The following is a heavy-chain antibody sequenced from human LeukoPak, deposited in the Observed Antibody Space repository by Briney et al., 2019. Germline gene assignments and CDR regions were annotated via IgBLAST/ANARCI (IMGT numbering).Heavy chain of an antibody. CDR1: GFTVSSNC. CDR2: VYSGGDT. Sequence: GGSLRLSCVASGFTVSSNCMSWVRQAPGKGLEWVSAVYSGGDTYYADSVKGRFTISRDNSKNTVYLQMNSLRAEDTAVYYCARGGSYYEFDYWGQGTLVTVSS. D-gene: IGHD1-26*01. J-gene: IGHJ4*02. V-gene: IGHV3-53*01. CDR3: ARGGSYYEFDY.